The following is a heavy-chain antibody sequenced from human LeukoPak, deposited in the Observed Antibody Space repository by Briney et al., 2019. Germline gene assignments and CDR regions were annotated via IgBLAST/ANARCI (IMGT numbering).Heavy chain of an antibody. Sequence: PGGSLRLSCAAPGVSVNSNYMSWVRQAPGKGLEWVSVIAGGGSTYYANAEKGRFTISRDISTNTRYLQMNSLRAEDTAVYYCARGGGSGSYESFDYWGQGALVTVSS. CDR1: GVSVNSNY. V-gene: IGHV3-53*01. CDR3: ARGGGSGSYESFDY. J-gene: IGHJ4*02. D-gene: IGHD3-10*01. CDR2: IAGGGST.